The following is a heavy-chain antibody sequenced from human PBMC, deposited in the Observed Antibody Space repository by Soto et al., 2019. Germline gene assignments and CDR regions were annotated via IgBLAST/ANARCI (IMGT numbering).Heavy chain of an antibody. Sequence: SETLSLTCAVYGGSFSGYYWTWIRQPPGTGLEWIGEINHSGSTNYNPSHKSRVTISVDTSKNQFSLKLTSVTAVDTAVYYCARDKITGLFDYWGQGTLVTSPQ. J-gene: IGHJ4*02. CDR2: INHSGST. CDR1: GGSFSGYY. V-gene: IGHV4-34*01. D-gene: IGHD2-8*02. CDR3: ARDKITGLFDY.